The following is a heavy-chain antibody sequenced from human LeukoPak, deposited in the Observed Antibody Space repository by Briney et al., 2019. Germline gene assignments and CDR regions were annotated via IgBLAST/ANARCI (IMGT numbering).Heavy chain of an antibody. Sequence: SVKVSCKASGGTFSSYAISWVRQAPGQGLEWMGGIIPIFGTANYAQKFQGRVTITADESTSTAYMELSALRSDDTAVYYCGTLLSNGPFDYWGQGSLVTVSS. CDR3: GTLLSNGPFDY. J-gene: IGHJ4*02. CDR2: IIPIFGTA. V-gene: IGHV1-69*01. CDR1: GGTFSSYA.